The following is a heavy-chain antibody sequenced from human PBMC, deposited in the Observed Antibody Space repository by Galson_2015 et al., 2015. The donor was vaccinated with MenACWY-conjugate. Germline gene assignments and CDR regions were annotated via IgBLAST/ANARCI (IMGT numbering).Heavy chain of an antibody. CDR3: AQGAGSRWFDP. J-gene: IGHJ5*02. V-gene: IGHV3-23*01. Sequence: SLRLSCAASGITFSSYAMSWVRQAPGKGLEWVSSNSTTGGTTYYADSVKGRFTISRDNSKNTLYLQMNSLRAGETAVYYCAQGAGSRWFDPWGQGTLVIVSS. CDR2: NSTTGGTT. CDR1: GITFSSYA. D-gene: IGHD3-10*01.